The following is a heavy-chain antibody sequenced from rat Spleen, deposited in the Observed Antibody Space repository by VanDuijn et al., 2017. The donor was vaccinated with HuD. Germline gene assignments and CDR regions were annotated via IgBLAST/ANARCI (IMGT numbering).Heavy chain of an antibody. CDR1: GFTFSDYA. CDR3: ARHEDYGGYSRDYFGY. D-gene: IGHD1-11*01. V-gene: IGHV5-22*01. CDR2: ISYDGSST. Sequence: EVQLVESGGDLVQPGRSLKLSCAASGFTFSDYAMAWVRQAPKKGLEWVASISYDGSSTYYRDSVKGRFTISRDNAKSTLYLQMNSLRSEDTATYFCARHEDYGGYSRDYFGYWGQGVMVTVSS. J-gene: IGHJ2*01.